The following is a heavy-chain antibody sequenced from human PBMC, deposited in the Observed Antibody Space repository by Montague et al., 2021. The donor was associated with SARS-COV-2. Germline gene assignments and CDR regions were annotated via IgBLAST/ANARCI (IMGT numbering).Heavy chain of an antibody. Sequence: GSLRLSCAASGFTFDNYAMHWVRQAPGKGLEWVSLINGDGGRTFYADSVKGRFTISRDNTKNSLYLQMSSLRTEDTALYYCACSSWLAHYYYGMDVWGQGTTVTVSS. J-gene: IGHJ6*02. CDR2: INGDGGRT. V-gene: IGHV3-43*02. D-gene: IGHD6-13*01. CDR3: ACSSWLAHYYYGMDV. CDR1: GFTFDNYA.